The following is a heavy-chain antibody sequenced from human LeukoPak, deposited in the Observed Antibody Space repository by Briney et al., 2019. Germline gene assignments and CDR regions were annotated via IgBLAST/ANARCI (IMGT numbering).Heavy chain of an antibody. CDR1: GGSFSGYY. V-gene: IGHV4-34*01. J-gene: IGHJ3*02. D-gene: IGHD2-2*01. CDR2: INHSGST. CDR3: VKSNSRYQPWTLDI. Sequence: SEILSLTCAVYGGSFSGYYWSWIRQPPGKGLEWIGEINHSGSTNYNPSLKSRVTISVDTSNNQLSLKVNSVTAADTAMYYCVKSNSRYQPWTLDIWGRGTMVTVSS.